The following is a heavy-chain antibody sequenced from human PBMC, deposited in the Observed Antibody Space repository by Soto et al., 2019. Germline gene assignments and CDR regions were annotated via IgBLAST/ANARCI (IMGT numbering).Heavy chain of an antibody. Sequence: TSETLSLTCTVSGGSISSYYWSWIRQPPGKGLEWIGYIYYSGSTNYNPSLKSRVTISVDTSKNQFSLKLSSVTAADTAVYYCGRQLVRSDAFDIWGQGTMVTVSS. D-gene: IGHD6-6*01. CDR2: IYYSGST. J-gene: IGHJ3*02. CDR1: GGSISSYY. CDR3: GRQLVRSDAFDI. V-gene: IGHV4-59*08.